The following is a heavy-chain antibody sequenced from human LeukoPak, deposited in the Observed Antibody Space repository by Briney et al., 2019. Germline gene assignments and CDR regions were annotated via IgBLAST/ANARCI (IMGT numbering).Heavy chain of an antibody. V-gene: IGHV4-30-4*07. J-gene: IGHJ5*02. CDR2: IYYSGST. Sequence: PSETLSLTCAVSGGSISNDDYSWSWIRQPPGKALEWIGYIYYSGSTYYNPSLKSRVTISVDTSKNQFSLKLSSVTAADTAVYYCAGTMVRGVTNWFDPWGQGTLVTVSS. CDR3: AGTMVRGVTNWFDP. D-gene: IGHD3-10*01. CDR1: GGSISNDDYS.